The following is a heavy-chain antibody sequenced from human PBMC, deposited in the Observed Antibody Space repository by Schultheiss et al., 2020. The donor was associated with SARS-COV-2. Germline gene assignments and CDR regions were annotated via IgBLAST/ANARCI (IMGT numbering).Heavy chain of an antibody. J-gene: IGHJ5*02. D-gene: IGHD2-8*02. CDR3: ARSTAWSDNWFDP. CDR2: INPSGGST. CDR1: GYTFTSYG. Sequence: ASVKVSCKASGYTFTSYGISWVRQAPGQGLEWMGIINPSGGSTSYAQKFQGRVTMTRDTSISTAYMELSSLTSDDTAIYFCARSTAWSDNWFDPWGQGTLVTVSS. V-gene: IGHV1-46*01.